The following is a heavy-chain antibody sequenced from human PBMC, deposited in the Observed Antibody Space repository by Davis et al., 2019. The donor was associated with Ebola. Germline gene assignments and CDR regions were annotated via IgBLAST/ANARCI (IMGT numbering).Heavy chain of an antibody. CDR2: ISGSGGST. CDR1: GFTFSSYG. J-gene: IGHJ4*02. Sequence: GESLKISCAASGFTFSSYGMHWVRQAPGKGLEWVSAISGSGGSTYYAGSVKGRFTISRDNSKNTLYLQMNSLRAEDTAVYYCAKDPATVTTMYYFDYWGQGTLVTVSS. D-gene: IGHD4-17*01. CDR3: AKDPATVTTMYYFDY. V-gene: IGHV3-23*01.